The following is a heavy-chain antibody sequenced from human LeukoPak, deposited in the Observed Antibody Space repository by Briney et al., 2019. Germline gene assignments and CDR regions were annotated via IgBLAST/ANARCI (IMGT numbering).Heavy chain of an antibody. Sequence: PSETLSLTCTVSGGSINSYYWNWIRQPPGKGLEWIGYISYGGTTNYNPSLKTRVSMSVDTSKNQFSLKLSSVTAADTAMYYCVGNAAFDQWGQGILVTVSS. CDR1: GGSINSYY. D-gene: IGHD6-13*01. CDR2: ISYGGTT. J-gene: IGHJ4*02. V-gene: IGHV4-59*01. CDR3: VGNAAFDQ.